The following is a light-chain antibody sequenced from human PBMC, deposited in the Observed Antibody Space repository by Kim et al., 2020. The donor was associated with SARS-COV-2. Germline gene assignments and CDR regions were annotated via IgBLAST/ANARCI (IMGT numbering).Light chain of an antibody. CDR2: GAS. V-gene: IGKV1-17*01. CDR3: LQHSTYQIT. J-gene: IGKJ5*01. Sequence: ASVGDRVTITCRASQDIRNDLGWYQQNPGRAPKRLIYGASSLQSGVPSRFSGRGSGTEFPLTLSSVQPEDFATYFCLQHSTYQITFGQGTRLEIK. CDR1: QDIRND.